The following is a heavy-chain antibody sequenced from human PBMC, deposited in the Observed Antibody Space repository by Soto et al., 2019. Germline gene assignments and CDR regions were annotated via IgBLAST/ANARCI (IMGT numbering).Heavy chain of an antibody. V-gene: IGHV4-31*03. CDR1: GGSISSGGYY. CDR3: ARSRADRPYYYDSSGYSYFDY. Sequence: SETLSLTCTVSGGSISSGGYYWSWIRQHPGKGLEWIGYIYYSGSTYYNPSLKSRVTISVDTSKNQFSLKLSSVTAADTAVYYCARSRADRPYYYDSSGYSYFDYWGQGTLATVSS. J-gene: IGHJ4*02. D-gene: IGHD3-22*01. CDR2: IYYSGST.